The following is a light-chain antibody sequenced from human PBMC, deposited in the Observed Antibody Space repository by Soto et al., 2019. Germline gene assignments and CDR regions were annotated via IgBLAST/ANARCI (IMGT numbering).Light chain of an antibody. Sequence: IQFTQSPSSLSSSVGDIVTITCRASQDLTNYLAWYQQKPGKAPKLLIYAAYTLQSGVPSRFSGSGSGTDFTLTISSLQPEDFATYYCQQLNSYPITFGQGTRLEIK. V-gene: IGKV1-9*01. CDR2: AAY. CDR1: QDLTNY. J-gene: IGKJ5*01. CDR3: QQLNSYPIT.